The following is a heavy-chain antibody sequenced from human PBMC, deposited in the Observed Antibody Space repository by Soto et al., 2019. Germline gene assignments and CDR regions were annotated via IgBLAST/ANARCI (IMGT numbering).Heavy chain of an antibody. J-gene: IGHJ4*02. D-gene: IGHD6-19*01. CDR1: GYTFTSYG. V-gene: IGHV1-18*01. CDR2: ISAYNGNT. Sequence: GASVKVSCKASGYTFTSYGISWVRQAPGQGLEWMEWISAYNGNTNYAQKLQGRVTMTTDTSTSTAYMELRSLRSDDTAVYYCARAYSSGWYPGPVDYWGQGTLVTVSS. CDR3: ARAYSSGWYPGPVDY.